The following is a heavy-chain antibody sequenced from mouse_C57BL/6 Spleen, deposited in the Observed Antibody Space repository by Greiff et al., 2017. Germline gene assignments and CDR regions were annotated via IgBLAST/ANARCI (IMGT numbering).Heavy chain of an antibody. J-gene: IGHJ2*01. CDR1: GYTFTSYW. CDR2: IDPSDSET. V-gene: IGHV1-52*01. D-gene: IGHD1-1*01. CDR3: ARSDYGSSSRY. Sequence: QVQLQQPGAELVRPGSSVKLSCKASGYTFTSYWMHWVKQRPIQGLEWIGNIDPSDSETHYNQKFKDKATLTVDKSSSTAYMQLSSLTSEDSAVYYGARSDYGSSSRYWGQGTTLTVSS.